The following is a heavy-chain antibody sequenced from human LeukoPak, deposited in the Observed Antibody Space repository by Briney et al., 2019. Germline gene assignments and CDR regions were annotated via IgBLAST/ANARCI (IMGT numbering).Heavy chain of an antibody. V-gene: IGHV3-74*01. D-gene: IGHD2-21*02. CDR2: INSDGSST. CDR1: GFTFSSYW. Sequence: PGGSLRLSCAASGFTFSSYWMHWVRHAPGKGLVWVSRINSDGSSTSYADSVKGRFTISRDNAKNTLYLQMNSLRAEDTAVYFCATKRWGPNPFDYWGQGTLVTVSS. CDR3: ATKRWGPNPFDY. J-gene: IGHJ4*02.